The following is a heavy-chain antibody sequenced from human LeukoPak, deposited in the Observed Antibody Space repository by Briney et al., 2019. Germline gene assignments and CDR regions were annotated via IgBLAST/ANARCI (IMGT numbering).Heavy chain of an antibody. CDR1: GVSISSSNSY. Sequence: SETLSLTCTVSGVSISSSNSYWDWIRQPPGKGLEWIGSIYYSGNTYYNASLKSQVSISIDTSKNQFSLRLTSVTAADTAVYYCARELRRPMVVFDYWGQGTLVTVSS. D-gene: IGHD4-17*01. CDR3: ARELRRPMVVFDY. J-gene: IGHJ4*02. CDR2: IYYSGNT. V-gene: IGHV4-39*02.